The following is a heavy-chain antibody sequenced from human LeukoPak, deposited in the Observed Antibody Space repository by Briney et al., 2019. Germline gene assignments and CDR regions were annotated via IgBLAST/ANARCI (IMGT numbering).Heavy chain of an antibody. Sequence: GGSLRLSCAASGFTFSNYEMNWVRQAPGKGLEWVSYISSSGRTIYYANSVKGRFTISRDNAKNSLYLQINSLRAEDTAVYYCARDQAAFDIWGQGTMVTVSS. CDR1: GFTFSNYE. CDR3: ARDQAAFDI. J-gene: IGHJ3*02. V-gene: IGHV3-48*03. CDR2: ISSSGRTI.